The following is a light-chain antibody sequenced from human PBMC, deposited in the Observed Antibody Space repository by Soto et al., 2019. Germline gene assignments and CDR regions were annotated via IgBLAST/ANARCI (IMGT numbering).Light chain of an antibody. CDR2: EVN. V-gene: IGLV2-14*01. Sequence: QSGLTQPASVSGSPGQSITLSCTGTSSDVGAYDYVSWFQQHPGKAPKLMIYEVNYRPSGVSNRFSGSKSGNTASLTISGLQGEDEADYYCSSYTSSSTLVFGTGTKVTVL. CDR3: SSYTSSSTLV. J-gene: IGLJ1*01. CDR1: SSDVGAYDY.